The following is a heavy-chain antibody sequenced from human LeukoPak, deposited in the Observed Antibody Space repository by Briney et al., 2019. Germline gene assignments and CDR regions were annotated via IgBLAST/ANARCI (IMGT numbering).Heavy chain of an antibody. CDR2: ISYDGSNK. J-gene: IGHJ4*02. CDR3: ARASQWRGPFDY. CDR1: GFTFSSYA. V-gene: IGHV3-30-3*01. D-gene: IGHD6-19*01. Sequence: GGSLRLSCAASGFTFSSYAMHWVRQAPGKGLEWVAVISYDGSNKYYADSVKGRFTISRDNSKNTLYLQMNSLRAEDTAVYYCARASQWRGPFDYWGQRTLVTVSS.